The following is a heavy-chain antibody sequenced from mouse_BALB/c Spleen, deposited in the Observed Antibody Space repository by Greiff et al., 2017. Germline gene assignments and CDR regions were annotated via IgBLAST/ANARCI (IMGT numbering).Heavy chain of an antibody. Sequence: QVQLQQSGAELMKPGASVKISCKATGYTLSSYWIEWVKQRPGHGLEWIGEILPGSGSTNYNEKFKGQATFTADTSSNTAYMQLSSLTSEDSAVYYSVRKRGFYALEYWGEGTSVTVSS. CDR3: VRKRGFYALEY. CDR1: GYTLSSYW. V-gene: IGHV1-9*01. CDR2: ILPGSGST. J-gene: IGHJ4*01.